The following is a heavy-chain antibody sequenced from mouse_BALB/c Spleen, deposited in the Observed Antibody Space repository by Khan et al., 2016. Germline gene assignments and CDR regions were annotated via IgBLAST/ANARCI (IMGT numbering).Heavy chain of an antibody. V-gene: IGHV2-6-7*01. CDR1: GFSLTGYG. CDR2: IWGDGRT. CDR3: SSDDDGFAY. J-gene: IGHJ3*01. Sequence: QVQLKESGPGLVAPSQSLSITCTVSGFSLTGYGVNWVRQPPGKGLEWLGKIWGDGRTDYNSALKSRVSISKDNSKSQVFLKMNSLQTDDTANYYWSSDDDGFAYWGQGTLVIVSA. D-gene: IGHD2-12*01.